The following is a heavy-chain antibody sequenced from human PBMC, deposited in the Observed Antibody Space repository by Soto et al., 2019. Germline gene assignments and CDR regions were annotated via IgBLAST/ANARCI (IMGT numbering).Heavy chain of an antibody. J-gene: IGHJ6*02. Sequence: EVQLLESGGGLVQPGGSLRLSCAASGFTFSSYAMSWVRQAPGKGLEWVSAISGSGGSTYYADSVKCRFTISRDNSKNTLYLQMNSLRAEDTAVYYCAKFGVAARPNYYYYGMDVWGQGTTVTVSS. V-gene: IGHV3-23*01. CDR1: GFTFSSYA. D-gene: IGHD6-6*01. CDR3: AKFGVAARPNYYYYGMDV. CDR2: ISGSGGST.